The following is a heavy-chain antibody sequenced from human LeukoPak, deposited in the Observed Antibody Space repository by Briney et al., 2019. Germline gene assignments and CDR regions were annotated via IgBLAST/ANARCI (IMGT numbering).Heavy chain of an antibody. Sequence: SETLSLTCTVSGGSISSYYWSWIRQPPGKGLEWIGYIYYSGSTNYNPSLKSRVTISVDTSKNQFSLKLSSVTAADTAVYYCAKGYYYYYMDVWGKGTTVTVSS. CDR2: IYYSGST. J-gene: IGHJ6*03. CDR1: GGSISSYY. V-gene: IGHV4-59*01. CDR3: AKGYYYYYMDV.